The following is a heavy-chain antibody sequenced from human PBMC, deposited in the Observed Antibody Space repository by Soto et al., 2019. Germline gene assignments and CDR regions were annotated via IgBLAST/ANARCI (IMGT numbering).Heavy chain of an antibody. CDR2: IYYSGST. J-gene: IGHJ6*03. V-gene: IGHV4-39*01. Sequence: SETLSLTCTVSGGSISSSSYYWGWIRQSPGKGLEWIGSIYYSGSTYYNPSLKSRVTISVDTSKNQFSLKLSSVTAADTAVYYCARHVCEAAAGSYYYYYMDVWGKGTTVTVSS. D-gene: IGHD6-13*01. CDR3: ARHVCEAAAGSYYYYYMDV. CDR1: GGSISSSSYY.